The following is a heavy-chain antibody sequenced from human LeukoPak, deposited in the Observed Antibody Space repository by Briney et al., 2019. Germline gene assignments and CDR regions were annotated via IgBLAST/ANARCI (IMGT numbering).Heavy chain of an antibody. J-gene: IGHJ4*02. D-gene: IGHD3-22*01. CDR3: ASSNYYDSSGYYRLFDY. CDR1: GFTVSSNY. V-gene: IGHV3-66*01. CDR2: IYSGGST. Sequence: GGSLRLSCAASGFTVSSNYMSWVRQAPGKGLEWVSVIYSGGSTYYADSVKGRFTISRDNSKNTLYLQMNSLRAEDTAVYYCASSNYYDSSGYYRLFDYWGQGTLVTVSS.